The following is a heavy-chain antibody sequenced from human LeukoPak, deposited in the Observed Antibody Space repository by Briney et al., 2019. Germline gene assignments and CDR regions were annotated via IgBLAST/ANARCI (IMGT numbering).Heavy chain of an antibody. CDR1: GFTFSDYH. V-gene: IGHV3-11*01. CDR3: ARDQWGGYDGVHDY. J-gene: IGHJ4*02. CDR2: ISSSGSTI. D-gene: IGHD5-12*01. Sequence: GGSLRLSCAPSGFTFSDYHMSWLRQAPGKGLEWVSYISSSGSTIYYADSVKGRFTISRDNAKNSLYLQMNSLRAEDTAVYYCARDQWGGYDGVHDYWGQGTLVTVSS.